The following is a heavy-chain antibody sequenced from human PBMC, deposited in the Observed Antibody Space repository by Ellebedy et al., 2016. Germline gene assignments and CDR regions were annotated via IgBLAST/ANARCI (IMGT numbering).Heavy chain of an antibody. CDR3: AREDLDSYYGMDV. V-gene: IGHV3-30*19. Sequence: GESLKISCAASGFTFSSYGMHWVRQAPGKGLEWVAVIWYDGSNKYYADSVKGRFTISRDNSRRTLYLQMNSLRSDDTAVYYCAREDLDSYYGMDVWGQGTTVTVSS. J-gene: IGHJ6*02. CDR1: GFTFSSYG. CDR2: IWYDGSNK. D-gene: IGHD2-21*01.